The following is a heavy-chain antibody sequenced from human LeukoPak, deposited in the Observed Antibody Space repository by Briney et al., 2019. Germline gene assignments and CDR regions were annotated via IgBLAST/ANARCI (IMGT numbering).Heavy chain of an antibody. CDR2: ISSSSSYT. D-gene: IGHD6-6*01. Sequence: PGGSLRLSCATSGFTFSRAWMHWVRQAPGKGLEWVSYISSSSSYTNYADSVKGRFTISRVNAKNSLYLQMNSLRAEDTAVYYCARGYSSSYYFDYWGQGTLVTVSS. CDR1: GFTFSRAW. V-gene: IGHV3-21*05. J-gene: IGHJ4*02. CDR3: ARGYSSSYYFDY.